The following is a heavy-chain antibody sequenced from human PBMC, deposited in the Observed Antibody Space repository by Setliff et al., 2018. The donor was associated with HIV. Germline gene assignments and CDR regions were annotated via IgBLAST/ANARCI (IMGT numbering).Heavy chain of an antibody. D-gene: IGHD2-8*02. V-gene: IGHV4-4*09. J-gene: IGHJ4*02. CDR2: IYKTGTT. Sequence: SETLSLTCTVSDDSINDYYWSWLRQPPGKGLEWIGYIYKTGTTRYSPSLESRVTISIDTSRSHFSLNLKSVTAADTAIYYCARISSRTASSGILFDHWGQGTQVTVSS. CDR3: ARISSRTASSGILFDH. CDR1: DDSINDYY.